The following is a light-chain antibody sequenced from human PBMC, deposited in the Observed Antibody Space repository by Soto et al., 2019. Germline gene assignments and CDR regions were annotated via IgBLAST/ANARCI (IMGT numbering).Light chain of an antibody. Sequence: DSQITQSPSIVSASVGDRVTITCRASQTVGSRLAWYQQQPGKAPKLLIYKASSLETGVLSRFSGSGSATEFTLTISSLQPDDFATYYCQHFNTYWTFGQGTKVEIK. CDR1: QTVGSR. CDR2: KAS. J-gene: IGKJ1*01. V-gene: IGKV1-5*03. CDR3: QHFNTYWT.